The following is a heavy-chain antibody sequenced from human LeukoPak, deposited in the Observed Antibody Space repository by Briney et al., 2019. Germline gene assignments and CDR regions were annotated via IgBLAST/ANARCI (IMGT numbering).Heavy chain of an antibody. Sequence: SETLSLTCTVSGGSISSYYWSWIRQPAGKGLEWIGRIYTSGSTNYNPSLKSRVTMSVDMSKNQFSLKLSSVTAADTAVYYCASTYYPEGDWFDPWGQGTLVTVSS. CDR2: IYTSGST. V-gene: IGHV4-4*07. CDR3: ASTYYPEGDWFDP. D-gene: IGHD3-10*01. CDR1: GGSISSYY. J-gene: IGHJ5*02.